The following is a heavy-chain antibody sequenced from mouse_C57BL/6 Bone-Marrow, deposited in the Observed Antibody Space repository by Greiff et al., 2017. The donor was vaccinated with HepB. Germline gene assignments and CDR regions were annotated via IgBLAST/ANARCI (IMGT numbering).Heavy chain of an antibody. Sequence: DVKLVESGPELVKPGASVKISCKASGYSFTGYYMNWVKQSPEKSLEWIGEINPSTGGTTYNQKFKAKATLTVDKSSSTAYMQLKSLTSEDSAVYYCARGDYYGSSYVDYWGQGTTLTVSS. J-gene: IGHJ2*01. CDR1: GYSFTGYY. CDR2: INPSTGGT. D-gene: IGHD1-1*01. CDR3: ARGDYYGSSYVDY. V-gene: IGHV1-42*01.